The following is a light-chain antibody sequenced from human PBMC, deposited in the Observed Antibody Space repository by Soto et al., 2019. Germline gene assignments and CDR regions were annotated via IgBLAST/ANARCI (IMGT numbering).Light chain of an antibody. CDR2: DVS. CDR3: NSYSSTSTRVL. Sequence: QSVLTQPASVSGSPGQSITISCTGTSSDVGDYNYVSWYQQHPGKAPKLMIYDVSNRPSGISNRFSGSKSGNTASRTISKLQAEDEADYDCNSYSSTSTRVLFGGGTKVTVL. V-gene: IGLV2-14*03. CDR1: SSDVGDYNY. J-gene: IGLJ2*01.